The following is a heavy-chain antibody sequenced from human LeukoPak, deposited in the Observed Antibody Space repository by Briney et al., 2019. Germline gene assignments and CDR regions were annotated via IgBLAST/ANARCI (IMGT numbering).Heavy chain of an antibody. Sequence: ASVNVSCKASGYTFTSYDINWVRQATGQGLEWMGWMNPNSGNTGYAQKFQGRVTITRNTSISTAYMELSSLRSEDTAVYYCARPSGSYLIDAFDIWGQGTMVTVSS. CDR2: MNPNSGNT. J-gene: IGHJ3*02. V-gene: IGHV1-8*03. CDR1: GYTFTSYD. D-gene: IGHD1-26*01. CDR3: ARPSGSYLIDAFDI.